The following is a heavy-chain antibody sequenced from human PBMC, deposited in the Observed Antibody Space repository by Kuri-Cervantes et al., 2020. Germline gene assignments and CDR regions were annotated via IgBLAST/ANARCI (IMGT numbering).Heavy chain of an antibody. CDR3: AKDIKSGSYDHYYGMDV. D-gene: IGHD1-26*01. CDR1: GFTFSIYE. Sequence: GESLKISCAASGFTFSIYEMNWVRQAPGKGLEWVSYISGTGTIIYDADSVKGRFTISRDNSKNTLYLQMNSLRAEDTALYYCAKDIKSGSYDHYYGMDVWGQGTTVTVSS. CDR2: ISGTGTII. V-gene: IGHV3-48*03. J-gene: IGHJ6*02.